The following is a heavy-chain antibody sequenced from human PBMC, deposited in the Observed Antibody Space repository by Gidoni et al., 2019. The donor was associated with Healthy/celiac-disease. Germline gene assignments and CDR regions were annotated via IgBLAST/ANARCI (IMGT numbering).Heavy chain of an antibody. D-gene: IGHD2-15*01. J-gene: IGHJ4*02. CDR1: GFPLCSYA. Sequence: EVQLLVSGGGLVQPGGSLRLSCAASGFPLCSYAMSWVRQDPGKGLEWVSAISGSGGSTDYEDSVKGRFTISRDNSKNTLYLKRNSLRAEDTAVYYWAKIRLMVVVDAFDYWGQGTLVTVSS. CDR2: ISGSGGST. V-gene: IGHV3-23*01. CDR3: AKIRLMVVVDAFDY.